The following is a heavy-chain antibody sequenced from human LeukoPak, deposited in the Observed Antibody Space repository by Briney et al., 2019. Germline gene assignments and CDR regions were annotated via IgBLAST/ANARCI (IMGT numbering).Heavy chain of an antibody. CDR3: ARRYGDLYFDY. Sequence: SETLSLTCTVSGGSISSSSYYWGWIRQPPGKGLEWIGRIYYSGSTYYNPSLKSRVIISVDTSKNRFSLKLSSVTAADTAVYYCARRYGDLYFDYWGQGTLVTVSS. J-gene: IGHJ4*02. D-gene: IGHD4-17*01. V-gene: IGHV4-39*01. CDR1: GGSISSSSYY. CDR2: IYYSGST.